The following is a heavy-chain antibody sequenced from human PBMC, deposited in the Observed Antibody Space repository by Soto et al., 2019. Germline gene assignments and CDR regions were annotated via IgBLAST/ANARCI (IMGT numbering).Heavy chain of an antibody. J-gene: IGHJ3*01. CDR1: GGSISSSHW. V-gene: IGHV4-4*02. CDR2: ISHSGTS. Sequence: QVQLQESGPGLVKPSGTLSLTCAVSGGSISSSHWWTWVRQSQGKGLEYIGEISHSGTSNSNPSLKSRVTLSVDKSKNHFSLTLTSVTAADTAVYYCARVVLTITRGAFDAWGQGTLVIVSS. D-gene: IGHD3-9*01. CDR3: ARVVLTITRGAFDA.